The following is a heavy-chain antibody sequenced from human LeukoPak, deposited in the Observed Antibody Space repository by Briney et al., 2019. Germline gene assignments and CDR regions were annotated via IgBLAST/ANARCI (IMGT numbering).Heavy chain of an antibody. V-gene: IGHV3-48*01. Sequence: PGGSLRLSCASSGFSFRKYAMHWVRQAPGKGLEWVSYISSTSSTIYYADSVKGRFTISRDNAKNSLYLQMDSLRAEDTAVYYCARAGLQQWLSFDNWGQGTLVTVST. CDR2: ISSTSSTI. D-gene: IGHD6-19*01. J-gene: IGHJ4*02. CDR1: GFSFRKYA. CDR3: ARAGLQQWLSFDN.